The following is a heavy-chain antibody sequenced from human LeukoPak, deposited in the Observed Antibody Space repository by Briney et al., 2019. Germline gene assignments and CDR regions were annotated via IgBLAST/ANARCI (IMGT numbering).Heavy chain of an antibody. Sequence: GGSLRLSCAASGFTFSSYGMHWVRQAPGKGLEWEAVIWYDGSNKYYADSVKGRFTISRDNSKNTLYLQMNSLRAEDTAVYYCARRVPNEVITDYFDYWGPGTLVTVSS. J-gene: IGHJ4*02. CDR1: GFTFSSYG. D-gene: IGHD3-16*01. CDR3: ARRVPNEVITDYFDY. V-gene: IGHV3-33*01. CDR2: IWYDGSNK.